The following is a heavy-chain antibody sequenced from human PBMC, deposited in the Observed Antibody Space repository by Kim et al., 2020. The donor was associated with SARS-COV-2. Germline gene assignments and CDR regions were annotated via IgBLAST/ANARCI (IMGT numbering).Heavy chain of an antibody. Sequence: SVKVSCKASGGTFSSYAISWVRQAPGQGLEWMGRIIPILGIANYAQKFQGRVTITADKSTSTAYMELSSLRSEDTAVYYCARAMGAGDDDYWGQGTLVTVSS. CDR1: GGTFSSYA. V-gene: IGHV1-69*04. J-gene: IGHJ4*02. D-gene: IGHD3-16*01. CDR2: IIPILGIA. CDR3: ARAMGAGDDDY.